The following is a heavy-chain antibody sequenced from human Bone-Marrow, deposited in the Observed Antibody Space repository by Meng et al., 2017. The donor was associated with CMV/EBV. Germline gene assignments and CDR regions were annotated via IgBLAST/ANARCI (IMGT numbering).Heavy chain of an antibody. J-gene: IGHJ2*01. CDR2: IYPGDSDT. D-gene: IGHD3-3*01. CDR1: GYSFTSYW. V-gene: IGHV5-51*01. CDR3: ARHPRSRRFFEWLLPYWYFDL. Sequence: GESLKISCKGSGYSFTSYWIGWVRQMPGKGLEWMGIIYPGDSDTRYSPSFQGQVTISADKSISTAYLQWSSLKASDTTMYYCARHPRSRRFFEWLLPYWYFDLWGRGTLVTVSS.